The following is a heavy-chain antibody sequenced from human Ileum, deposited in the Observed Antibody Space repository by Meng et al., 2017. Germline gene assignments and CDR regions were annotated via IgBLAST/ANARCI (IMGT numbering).Heavy chain of an antibody. CDR3: ARENWVLDY. Sequence: ASVKVSCKTSGYAFTPYYIHWVRQAPGQGLEWVGCMNPNSGATDFGKKFQGRITLTRDTSISTAYMELTRLTSDDTAIYYCARENWVLDYWGRGTLVTSPQ. V-gene: IGHV1-2*02. J-gene: IGHJ4*02. CDR2: MNPNSGAT. D-gene: IGHD3-16*01. CDR1: GYAFTPYY.